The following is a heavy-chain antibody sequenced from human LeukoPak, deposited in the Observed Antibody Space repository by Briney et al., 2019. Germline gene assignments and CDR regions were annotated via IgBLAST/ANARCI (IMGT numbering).Heavy chain of an antibody. D-gene: IGHD2-8*01. CDR3: ARGRMVYHFDY. CDR1: GGTFSSYA. J-gene: IGHJ4*02. Sequence: ASVKVSCKASGGTFSSYAISWVRQAPGQGLEWMGGTIPIFGTANYAQKFQGRVTITADESTSTAYMELSSLRSEDTAVYYCARGRMVYHFDYWGQGTLVTVSS. CDR2: TIPIFGTA. V-gene: IGHV1-69*01.